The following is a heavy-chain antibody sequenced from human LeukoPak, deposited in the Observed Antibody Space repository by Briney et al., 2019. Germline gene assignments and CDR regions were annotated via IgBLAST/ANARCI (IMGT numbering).Heavy chain of an antibody. V-gene: IGHV3-74*01. CDR1: GFSFSDFF. D-gene: IGHD6-19*01. CDR2: MNSDGSST. J-gene: IGHJ4*02. CDR3: ATVSRSSGRGYFDY. Sequence: PGGSLRLSCAVSGFSFSDFFMHWVRQAPGKGLVWVSRMNSDGSSTSYADSVKGRFTISRDNAKNTLYLQMNSLRAEDAAVYYCATVSRSSGRGYFDYWGPGTLVTVSS.